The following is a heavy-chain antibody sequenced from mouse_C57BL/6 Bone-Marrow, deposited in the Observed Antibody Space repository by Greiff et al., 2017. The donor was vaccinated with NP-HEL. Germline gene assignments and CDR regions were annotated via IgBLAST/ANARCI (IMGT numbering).Heavy chain of an antibody. V-gene: IGHV5-6*02. J-gene: IGHJ3*01. CDR3: ARRDSSGSWFAY. CDR1: GFTFSSYG. Sequence: EVKVVESGGDLVKPGGSLKLSCAASGFTFSSYGMSWVRQTPDKRLEWVATISSGGSYTYYPDSVKGRFTISRDNAKNTLYLQMSSLKSEDTAMYYCARRDSSGSWFAYWGQGTLVTVSA. D-gene: IGHD3-2*02. CDR2: ISSGGSYT.